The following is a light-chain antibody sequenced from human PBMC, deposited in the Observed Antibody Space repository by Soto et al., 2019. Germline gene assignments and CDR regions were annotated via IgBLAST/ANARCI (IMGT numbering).Light chain of an antibody. V-gene: IGLV2-14*01. CDR1: SSDVGGYKY. Sequence: QSALTQPVSVSGSPGQSITISCTGTSSDVGGYKYVSWYQQHPDKAPKLIIFEVSNRPSGIPSRFSGSKSGNTASLTISGLQAEDEADYYCASYTSSSTSVIFGRGTQLTVL. CDR3: ASYTSSSTSVI. CDR2: EVS. J-gene: IGLJ2*01.